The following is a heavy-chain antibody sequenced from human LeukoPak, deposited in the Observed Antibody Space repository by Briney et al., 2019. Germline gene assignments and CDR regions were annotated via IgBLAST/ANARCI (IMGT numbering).Heavy chain of an antibody. CDR3: AGPAVAGTRTPQFDY. J-gene: IGHJ4*02. Sequence: GGSLRLSCAASGFTFSSYAMSWVRQAPGKGLEWVSAISGSGGSTYYADSVKGRFTISRDNSKNTLYLQMNSLRAEDTAVYYCAGPAVAGTRTPQFDYWGQGTLVTVSS. D-gene: IGHD4-23*01. V-gene: IGHV3-23*01. CDR1: GFTFSSYA. CDR2: ISGSGGST.